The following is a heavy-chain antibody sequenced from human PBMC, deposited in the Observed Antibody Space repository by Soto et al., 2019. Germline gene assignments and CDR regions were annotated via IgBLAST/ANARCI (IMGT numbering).Heavy chain of an antibody. CDR3: AKGYSSGWWTFDY. V-gene: IGHV3-23*01. CDR2: ISGSGGST. D-gene: IGHD6-19*01. J-gene: IGHJ4*02. Sequence: EVQLLESGGGLVQPGGSLRLSCAASGFTFSSYAMSWVRQAPGKGLEWASAISGSGGSTYYAGSVKGRFTTSRDNSKNTLYLQMNSLRAEDTAVYYCAKGYSSGWWTFDYWVQGTLVTVSS. CDR1: GFTFSSYA.